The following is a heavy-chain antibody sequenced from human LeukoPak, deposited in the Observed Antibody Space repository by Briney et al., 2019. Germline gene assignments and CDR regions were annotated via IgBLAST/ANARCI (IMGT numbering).Heavy chain of an antibody. CDR2: TSSSDTYK. D-gene: IGHD6-6*01. Sequence: GGSLRLSCAGSGFTFSSYSMNWVRQAPGKGLEWVSSTSSSDTYKDYAESVKGRFTISRDNAKKSLYLQMNSLGAEDTAVYYCAREGGGRSSIWTRFDFWGLGTLVTVSS. J-gene: IGHJ4*02. CDR1: GFTFSSYS. V-gene: IGHV3-21*01. CDR3: AREGGGRSSIWTRFDF.